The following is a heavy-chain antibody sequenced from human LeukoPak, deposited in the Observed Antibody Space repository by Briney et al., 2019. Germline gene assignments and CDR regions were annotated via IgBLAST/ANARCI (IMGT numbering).Heavy chain of an antibody. J-gene: IGHJ5*02. CDR2: IYYSGST. Sequence: PSETLSLTCTVSGGSISSYYWSWIRQPPGKGLEWIGYIYYSGSTKYNPSLKSRVTISVDTSKKQCSLKLSSVTAADTAVYYCARLLWFGKNENWFDPGGQGTLVTVSS. CDR1: GGSISSYY. CDR3: ARLLWFGKNENWFDP. V-gene: IGHV4-59*08. D-gene: IGHD3-10*01.